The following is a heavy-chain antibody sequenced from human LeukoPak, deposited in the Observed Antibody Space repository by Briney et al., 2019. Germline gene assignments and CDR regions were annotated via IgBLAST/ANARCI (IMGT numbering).Heavy chain of an antibody. CDR3: AKPISGGLAVTADWFHP. CDR2: INANSGTT. J-gene: IGHJ5*01. Sequence: PSETLSLTCIVSGGSINSYYWSWLRQPPGKGLEWVSTINANSGTTSYAASVRGRFTISRDNSKNALYLQLNTLRADDTATYYCAKPISGGLAVTADWFHPWGQGTLVVVSS. V-gene: IGHV3-23*01. CDR1: GGSINSYY. D-gene: IGHD2-21*02.